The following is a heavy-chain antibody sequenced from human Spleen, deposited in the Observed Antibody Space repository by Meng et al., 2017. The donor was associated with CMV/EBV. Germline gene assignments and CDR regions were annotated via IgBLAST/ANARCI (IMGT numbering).Heavy chain of an antibody. CDR2: IIPIFGTA. V-gene: IGHV1-69*05. Sequence: SVKVSCKASGGTFSSYAISWVRQAPGQGLEWMGGIIPIFGTANYAQKFQGRVTITTDESTSTAYMELSSLRSEDTAVYYCARGLLRGAPHYFDYWGQGTLVTASS. D-gene: IGHD3-10*01. CDR1: GGTFSSYA. CDR3: ARGLLRGAPHYFDY. J-gene: IGHJ4*02.